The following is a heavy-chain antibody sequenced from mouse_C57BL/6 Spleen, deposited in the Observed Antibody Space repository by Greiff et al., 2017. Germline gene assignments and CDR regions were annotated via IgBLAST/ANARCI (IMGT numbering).Heavy chain of an antibody. CDR3: ARGSSGPWFAY. CDR1: GYAFSSYW. V-gene: IGHV1-80*01. Sequence: VQLQQPGAELVKPGASVKISCKASGYAFSSYWMNWVKQRPGKGLEWIGQIYPGDGDTNYNGKFKGKATLTADKSSVTAYMQLSSRTSEDSAVYFCARGSSGPWFAYWGQGTLVTVSA. CDR2: IYPGDGDT. J-gene: IGHJ3*01. D-gene: IGHD3-2*02.